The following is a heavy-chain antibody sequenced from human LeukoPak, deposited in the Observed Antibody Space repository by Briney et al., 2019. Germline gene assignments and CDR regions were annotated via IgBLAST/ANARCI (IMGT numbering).Heavy chain of an antibody. CDR1: GFTFSSYS. V-gene: IGHV3-64D*06. J-gene: IGHJ4*02. CDR3: VRSSGYYDY. Sequence: GGSLRLSCLASGFTFSSYSMYWVRQAPGKGLEHVSGINYNGDTTFYIDFVKGRFTISRDNSIDTLYLQMNSLRREDSGVYYCVRSSGYYDYWGQGALVTVSS. CDR2: INYNGDTT. D-gene: IGHD3-22*01.